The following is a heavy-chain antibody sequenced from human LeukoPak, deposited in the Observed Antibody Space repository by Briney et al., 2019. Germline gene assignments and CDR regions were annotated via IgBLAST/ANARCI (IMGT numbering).Heavy chain of an antibody. Sequence: GGSLRLSCAASGFTVSSNYMSWVRQAPGKGLEWVSVIYSGGSRYYADSVKGRFTISRDNSKNTLYLQMNSPRTEDTAVYYCARDRNDYYYGMDVWGQGTTVTVSS. CDR2: IYSGGSR. CDR3: ARDRNDYYYGMDV. V-gene: IGHV3-66*02. J-gene: IGHJ6*02. D-gene: IGHD1-1*01. CDR1: GFTVSSNY.